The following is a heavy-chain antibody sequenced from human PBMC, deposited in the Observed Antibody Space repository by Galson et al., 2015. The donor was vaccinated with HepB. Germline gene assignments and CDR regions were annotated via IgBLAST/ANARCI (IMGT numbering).Heavy chain of an antibody. D-gene: IGHD5-12*01. CDR2: IHYSGST. CDR3: ARGNKDSPYDYRFDP. Sequence: SETLSLTCTVSGGSISGYYWTWIRQPPGKGLEWIGYIHYSGSTKYNPSLNSRVTISVDTSKNQFSLKLSSVTAADTALYYCARGNKDSPYDYRFDPWGQGTLVTFSS. J-gene: IGHJ5*02. V-gene: IGHV4-59*01. CDR1: GGSISGYY.